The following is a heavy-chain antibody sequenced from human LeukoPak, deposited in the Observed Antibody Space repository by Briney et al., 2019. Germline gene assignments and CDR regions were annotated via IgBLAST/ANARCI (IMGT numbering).Heavy chain of an antibody. CDR2: IIPILLIA. V-gene: IGHV1-69*04. Sequence: ASVKVSCKASGGTFSSYAISWVRQAPGQGLEWMGRIIPILLIANYAQKLQGRVTITADKSTSTAYMELSSLRSEDTAVYYCARETGDYDIPYAFDIWGQGTMVTVSS. D-gene: IGHD3-9*01. CDR3: ARETGDYDIPYAFDI. J-gene: IGHJ3*02. CDR1: GGTFSSYA.